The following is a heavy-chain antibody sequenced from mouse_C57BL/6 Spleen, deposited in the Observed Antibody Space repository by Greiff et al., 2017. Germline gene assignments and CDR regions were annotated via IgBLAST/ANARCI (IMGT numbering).Heavy chain of an antibody. J-gene: IGHJ2*01. CDR3: ARESNSPYFDY. V-gene: IGHV1-7*01. D-gene: IGHD2-5*01. Sequence: LVESGAELAKPGASVKLSCKASGYTFTSYWMHWVKQRPGQGLEWIGYIYPSSGYTKYNQKFKDKATLTADKSSSTAYMPLSNPTYEDSAVYYCARESNSPYFDYWGQGTTLTVSS. CDR2: IYPSSGYT. CDR1: GYTFTSYW.